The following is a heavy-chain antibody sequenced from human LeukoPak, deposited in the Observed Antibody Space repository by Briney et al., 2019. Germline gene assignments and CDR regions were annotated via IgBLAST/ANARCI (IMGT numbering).Heavy chain of an antibody. CDR1: GYSISSGYY. CDR3: ARVRGDYDILTGYYPHNWFDP. J-gene: IGHJ5*02. D-gene: IGHD3-9*01. CDR2: IYHSGST. V-gene: IGHV4-38-2*02. Sequence: SETLSLTCTVSGYSISSGYYWGWIRQPPGKGLEWIGSIYHSGSTYYNPSLKSRVTISVDTSKNQFSLKLSSVTAADTAVYYCARVRGDYDILTGYYPHNWFDPWGQGTLVTVSS.